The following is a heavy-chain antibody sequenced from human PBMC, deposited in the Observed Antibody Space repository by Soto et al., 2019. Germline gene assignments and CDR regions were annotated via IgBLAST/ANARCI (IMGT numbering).Heavy chain of an antibody. V-gene: IGHV1-18*04. CDR1: GYTFTSYG. J-gene: IGHJ6*02. CDR2: ISAYNGNT. Sequence: ASVKVSCKASGYTFTSYGISWVRQAPGQGLEWMGWISAYNGNTNYAQKLQGRVTMTTDTSTSTAYMELRSLRSDDTAVYYCARARAPFSIYDFWIGYYTDGMDVWGQGTTVTVSS. D-gene: IGHD3-3*01. CDR3: ARARAPFSIYDFWIGYYTDGMDV.